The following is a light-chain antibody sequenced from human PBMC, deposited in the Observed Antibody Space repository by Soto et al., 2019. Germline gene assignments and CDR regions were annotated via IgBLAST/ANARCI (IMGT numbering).Light chain of an antibody. CDR1: QSISNS. CDR2: KAS. J-gene: IGKJ2*01. Sequence: DIPMTQSPSTLSASVGDRVTITCRASQSISNSLAWYQQKPGKAPKLLIYKASSLESGVTSRFSGRGSGTEFTITSSSLQPDDFATYYCQHYNDYSPYTFGQGTKLEIK. CDR3: QHYNDYSPYT. V-gene: IGKV1-5*03.